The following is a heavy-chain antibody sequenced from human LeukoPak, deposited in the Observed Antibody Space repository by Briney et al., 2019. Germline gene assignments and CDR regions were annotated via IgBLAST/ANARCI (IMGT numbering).Heavy chain of an antibody. CDR2: VWPDGTNK. Sequence: GGSLRLSCAASGFTFSSYGIHWVRQAPGKGLEWVAVVWPDGTNKYYADSVKGRFTISRDNSKNTLYLQMNSLRAEDTAVYYCATGYFPDYWGQGTQVTVSS. D-gene: IGHD5-18*01. CDR3: ATGYFPDY. V-gene: IGHV3-33*01. J-gene: IGHJ4*02. CDR1: GFTFSSYG.